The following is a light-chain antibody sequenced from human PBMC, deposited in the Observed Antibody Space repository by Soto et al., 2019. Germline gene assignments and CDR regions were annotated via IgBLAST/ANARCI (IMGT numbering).Light chain of an antibody. Sequence: DIVLTQSPGTLSLSPGDRATLSCRASQSVSTSYLAWYQQKPGQAPRLLIYGASSRATGIPDRFSGSGSGTDFTLTISRLEPEDFAVYYCQQRSNWPPLTFGGGTKGDIK. CDR3: QQRSNWPPLT. V-gene: IGKV3D-20*02. CDR2: GAS. CDR1: QSVSTSY. J-gene: IGKJ4*01.